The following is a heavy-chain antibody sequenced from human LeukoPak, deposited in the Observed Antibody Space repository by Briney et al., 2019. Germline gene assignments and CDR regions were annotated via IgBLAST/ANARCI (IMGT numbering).Heavy chain of an antibody. D-gene: IGHD3-10*01. Sequence: GGSLRLSCAASGFTFSSYAMSWVRQAPGKGLEWVSVISASGRNTYYADSVKGRFNISRDNSKNTLYLQMNSLRAEDTAVYYCANPITLVRGVIIGDYWGQGTLVAVSS. CDR1: GFTFSSYA. J-gene: IGHJ4*02. CDR3: ANPITLVRGVIIGDY. CDR2: ISASGRNT. V-gene: IGHV3-23*01.